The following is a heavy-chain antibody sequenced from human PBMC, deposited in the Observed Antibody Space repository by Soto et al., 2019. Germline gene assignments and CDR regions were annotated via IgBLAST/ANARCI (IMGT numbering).Heavy chain of an antibody. V-gene: IGHV3-21*01. J-gene: IGHJ3*02. CDR3: ARDRSSSSWYIPYAFDI. Sequence: GSLRLSCAASGFTFSSYSMNWVRQAPGKGLEWVSSISSSSGYIYYADSVKGRFTISRDNAKNSLYLQMNSLRAEDTAVYYCARDRSSSSWYIPYAFDIWGQGTMVTVSS. CDR1: GFTFSSYS. D-gene: IGHD6-13*01. CDR2: ISSSSGYI.